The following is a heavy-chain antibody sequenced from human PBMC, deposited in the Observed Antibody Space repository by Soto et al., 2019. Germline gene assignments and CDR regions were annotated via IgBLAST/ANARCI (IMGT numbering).Heavy chain of an antibody. CDR3: AACAASFRWVYTWFDP. CDR2: IHPLFGTT. V-gene: IGHV1-69*01. J-gene: IGHJ5*02. Sequence: PGGSLRLSCAASEFMFRMYLINWLRQAPGQGLEWMGGIHPLFGTTNYAQKFQGRVTITADESMTTAYMELSSLRSEDTAVYFCAACAASFRWVYTWFDPWGQGTLVTVSS. D-gene: IGHD1-26*01. CDR1: EFMFRMYL.